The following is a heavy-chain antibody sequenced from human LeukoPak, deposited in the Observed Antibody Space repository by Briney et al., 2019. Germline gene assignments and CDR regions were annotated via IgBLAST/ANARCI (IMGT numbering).Heavy chain of an antibody. CDR1: GFTFSSYA. J-gene: IGHJ3*02. CDR2: ISYDGSNK. CDR3: ARAYDFWSGGDAFDI. V-gene: IGHV3-30-3*01. Sequence: GGSLRLSCAASGFTFSSYAMHWVRQAPGKGLEWVAVISYDGSNKYYADSVKGRFTISRDNSKNTLYLQMNILRAEDTAVYYCARAYDFWSGGDAFDIWGQGTMVTVSS. D-gene: IGHD3-3*01.